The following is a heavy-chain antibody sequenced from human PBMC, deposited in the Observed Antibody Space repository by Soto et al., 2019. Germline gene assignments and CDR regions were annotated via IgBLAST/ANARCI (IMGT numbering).Heavy chain of an antibody. V-gene: IGHV1-24*01. CDR3: ATSSIAYYYGMDV. CDR1: GYTLPELS. Sequence: ASVKVSCKDSGYTLPELSMHWVRQAPGKGLEWMGGFDPEDGETIYAQKFQGRVTMTEDTSTDTAYMELSSLRSEDTAVYYRATSSIAYYYGMDVWGQGTTVTVS. CDR2: FDPEDGET. D-gene: IGHD6-6*01. J-gene: IGHJ6*02.